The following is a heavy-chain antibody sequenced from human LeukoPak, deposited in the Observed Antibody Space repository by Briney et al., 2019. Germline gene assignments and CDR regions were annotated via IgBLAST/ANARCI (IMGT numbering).Heavy chain of an antibody. D-gene: IGHD6-19*01. CDR1: GGTFSSYA. J-gene: IGHJ5*02. V-gene: IGHV1-69*06. Sequence: GASVKVSCKASGGTFSSYAISWVRQAPGQGLEWMGGIIPIFGTANYAQKFQGRVTITADKSTSTAYMELSSLRSEDTAVYYCARVVAYSSGWFGSNENWFDPWGQGTLVTVSS. CDR3: ARVVAYSSGWFGSNENWFDP. CDR2: IIPIFGTA.